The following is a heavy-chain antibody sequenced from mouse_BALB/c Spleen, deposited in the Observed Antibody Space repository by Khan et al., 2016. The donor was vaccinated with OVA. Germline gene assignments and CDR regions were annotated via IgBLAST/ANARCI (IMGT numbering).Heavy chain of an antibody. Sequence: EVQLQESGPGLVKPSQSLSLTCTVTGYSITSGYGWNWIRPFPGNKLEWMGYISYSGSTNYNPSLKSRISITRDTSKNQFFLQLNAVTTEDTATYYCARTARIKYWGQGTTLTGSS. CDR2: ISYSGST. D-gene: IGHD1-2*01. J-gene: IGHJ2*01. V-gene: IGHV3-2*02. CDR3: ARTARIKY. CDR1: GYSITSGYG.